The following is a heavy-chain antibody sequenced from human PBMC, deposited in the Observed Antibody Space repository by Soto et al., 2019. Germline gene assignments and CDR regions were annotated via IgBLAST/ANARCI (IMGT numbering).Heavy chain of an antibody. CDR3: AHSNRRPSCRGGNCYSCDY. V-gene: IGHV2-5*02. Sequence: QITLKESGPTLVSPTQTLTLTCSFSGFSLSSDGVGVSWIRQPPGRALEWLALIFWDGDKRYSPSLKSRLTITNDTSKNQVVLTMTDMDPVDTATYYCAHSNRRPSCRGGNCYSCDYWGQGILVTVSS. CDR2: IFWDGDK. D-gene: IGHD2-15*01. J-gene: IGHJ4*02. CDR1: GFSLSSDGVG.